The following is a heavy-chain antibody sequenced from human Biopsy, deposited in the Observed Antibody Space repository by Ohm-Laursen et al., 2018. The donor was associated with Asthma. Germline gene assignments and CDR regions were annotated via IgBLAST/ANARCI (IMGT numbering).Heavy chain of an antibody. CDR3: AKRRGYSGHDNDY. Sequence: SLRLSCAASGFMFRSFGMHWVRQAPGKGLEWVAVISYDGNHKFYEDSVKGRFTISRDNSKNTPYLQMNSLRTEDTAVYYCAKRRGYSGHDNDYWGRGTLVIVSS. V-gene: IGHV3-30*18. J-gene: IGHJ4*02. CDR1: GFMFRSFG. D-gene: IGHD5-12*01. CDR2: ISYDGNHK.